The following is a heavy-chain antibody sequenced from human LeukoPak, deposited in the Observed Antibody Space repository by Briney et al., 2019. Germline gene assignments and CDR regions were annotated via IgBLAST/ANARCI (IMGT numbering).Heavy chain of an antibody. CDR1: GFTFSSYW. J-gene: IGHJ4*02. CDR2: INSDGSST. Sequence: GGSLRLSCAASGFTFSSYWMHWVRQVPGKGLVWVSRINSDGSSTSYADSVKGRFTISRDNSKNTLYLQMNSLRAEDTAVYYCAKSGGSSGIYYFDYWGQGTLVTVSS. D-gene: IGHD3-22*01. CDR3: AKSGGSSGIYYFDY. V-gene: IGHV3-74*01.